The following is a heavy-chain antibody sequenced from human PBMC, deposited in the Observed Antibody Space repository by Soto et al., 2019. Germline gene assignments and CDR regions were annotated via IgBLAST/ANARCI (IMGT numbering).Heavy chain of an antibody. Sequence: QVQLVQSGAEVKKPGSSVKVSCKASGGTFSSYAISWVRQAPGQGLEWMGGIIPIFGKANYAQKFQGRVTITADESTSTAYMELSSLRSEDTAVYYCARGDTYCSSTSCYGGNWFDPWGQGTLVTVSS. D-gene: IGHD2-2*01. J-gene: IGHJ5*02. CDR2: IIPIFGKA. CDR1: GGTFSSYA. CDR3: ARGDTYCSSTSCYGGNWFDP. V-gene: IGHV1-69*01.